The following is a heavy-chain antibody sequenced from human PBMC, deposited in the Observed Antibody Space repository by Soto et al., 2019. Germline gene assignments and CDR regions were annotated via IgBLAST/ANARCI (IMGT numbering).Heavy chain of an antibody. CDR2: ISHAGRVT. CDR1: GFTFNSLS. J-gene: IGHJ4*02. D-gene: IGHD2-21*02. CDR3: AREPYGDSQYFDY. V-gene: IGHV3-30*04. Sequence: QVQLVESGGGMVQPGTSLRLSCAASGFTFNSLSLHWVRQRPDKGLEWVAVISHAGRVTCYADFVKGRFTVSSDNSKNTIYLQLNSLSAEDTAVYLWAREPYGDSQYFDYWGQGTLVTVSS.